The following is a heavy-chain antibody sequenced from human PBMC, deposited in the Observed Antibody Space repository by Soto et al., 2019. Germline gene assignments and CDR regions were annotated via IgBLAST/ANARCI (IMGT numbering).Heavy chain of an antibody. Sequence: VQLVQSGAEVREPGASVKISCKTSGYTFTNYAIHWVRQAPGQRLEWMGWINAANGDTRYSQKFQGRLTIDRDTSAIAGYMELNSLTSEDTAVYFCARDTLRAGNSWYDHWGQGTPVTVSS. CDR1: GYTFTNYA. J-gene: IGHJ5*02. CDR2: INAANGDT. V-gene: IGHV1-3*01. CDR3: ARDTLRAGNSWYDH. D-gene: IGHD6-13*01.